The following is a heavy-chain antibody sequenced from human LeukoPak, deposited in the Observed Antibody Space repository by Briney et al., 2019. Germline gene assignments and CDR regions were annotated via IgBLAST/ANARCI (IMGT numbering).Heavy chain of an antibody. V-gene: IGHV4-34*01. CDR3: ARGQTEHY. D-gene: IGHD1-26*01. J-gene: IGHJ4*02. CDR2: INHSGST. Sequence: SETLSLTCAVYGGSFSGYYWSWIRQPPGEGLEWIGEINHSGSTNYHPSLKSRVTISVDTSKNQFSLKLSSVTAADTAVYYCARGQTEHYWGQGTLVTVSS. CDR1: GGSFSGYY.